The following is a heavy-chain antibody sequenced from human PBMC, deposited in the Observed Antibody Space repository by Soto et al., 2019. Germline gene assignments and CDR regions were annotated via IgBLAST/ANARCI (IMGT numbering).Heavy chain of an antibody. Sequence: SVKVSCKASGGTFSSYAISWVRQAPGQGLEWMGGIIPIFGTANYAQKFQGRVTITADKSTSTAYMELSSLRSEDTAVYYSARVGGVIAHVNMVRAPLDYYYYYGMDVWGQGATVTVSS. J-gene: IGHJ6*02. D-gene: IGHD3-10*01. V-gene: IGHV1-69*06. CDR2: IIPIFGTA. CDR3: ARVGGVIAHVNMVRAPLDYYYYYGMDV. CDR1: GGTFSSYA.